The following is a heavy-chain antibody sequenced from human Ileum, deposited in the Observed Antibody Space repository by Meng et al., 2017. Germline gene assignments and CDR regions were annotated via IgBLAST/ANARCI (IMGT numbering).Heavy chain of an antibody. D-gene: IGHD6-19*01. J-gene: IGHJ4*02. CDR2: ISYSGTT. CDR3: TRHMGYNSGWYYFDY. CDR1: GGSISNNY. V-gene: IGHV4-59*08. Sequence: QVQLQESGPGLVKPPETLSLPCAVSGGSISNNYWSWIRQPPGKGLEWIAYISYSGTTNYNPSLKSRVTISVDTSKNQFSLKLSSVTAADTAVYYCTRHMGYNSGWYYFDYWGQGTLVTVS.